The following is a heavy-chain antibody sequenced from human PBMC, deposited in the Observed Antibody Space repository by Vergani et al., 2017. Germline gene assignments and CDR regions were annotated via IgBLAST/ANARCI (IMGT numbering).Heavy chain of an antibody. V-gene: IGHV3-15*01. CDR3: AKDSSKTGIAARPVAFDI. D-gene: IGHD6-6*01. Sequence: EVQLVESGGGLVKPGGSLRLSCAASGFTFSNAWMSWVRQAPGKGLEWVGRIKSKTDGGKTDYAAPVKGRFTISRDDSKKTLYLQMNSLRAEDTAVYYCAKDSSKTGIAARPVAFDIWGQGTMVTVSS. J-gene: IGHJ3*02. CDR2: IKSKTDGGKT. CDR1: GFTFSNAW.